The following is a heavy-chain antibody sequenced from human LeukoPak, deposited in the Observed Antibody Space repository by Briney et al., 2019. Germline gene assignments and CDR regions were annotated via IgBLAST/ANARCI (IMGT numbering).Heavy chain of an antibody. D-gene: IGHD3-16*01. CDR2: INPDNGGA. V-gene: IGHV1-2*02. CDR1: GYTFTGYY. J-gene: IGHJ4*01. Sequence: ASVTVSCKASGYTFTGYYIQWARQAPGQGLEWMGWINPDNGGAEYAQKFQGRVIMASDPSVTTAYMELSRLTSDDTAVYYCARDAFWGLFDYWGHGTLITVSS. CDR3: ARDAFWGLFDY.